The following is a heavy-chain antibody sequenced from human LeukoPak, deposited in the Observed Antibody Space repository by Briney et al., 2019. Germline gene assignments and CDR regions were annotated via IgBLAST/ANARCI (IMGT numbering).Heavy chain of an antibody. J-gene: IGHJ4*02. CDR1: GGSISSSSYY. V-gene: IGHV4-39*07. CDR3: ARGGMRFDY. Sequence: SETLSLTCTVSGGSISSSSYYWGWIRQPPGKGLEWIGSIYYSGSTYYNPSLKSRVTISVDTSKNQFSLKLSSVTAADTAVYYCARGGMRFDYWGQGTLVTVSS. CDR2: IYYSGST. D-gene: IGHD6-13*01.